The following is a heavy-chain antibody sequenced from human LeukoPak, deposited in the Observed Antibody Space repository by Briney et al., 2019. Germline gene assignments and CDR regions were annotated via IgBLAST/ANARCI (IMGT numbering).Heavy chain of an antibody. CDR3: AKTGTPWYYFDY. J-gene: IGHJ4*02. Sequence: PGGSLRLSCAASGFTFSSYAMSWVRQAPGKGLEWVSAIGGSGGSTYYADSVKGRFTISRDNSKNTLYLQMNSLRAKDTAVYYCAKTGTPWYYFDYWGQGTLVTVSS. V-gene: IGHV3-23*01. CDR1: GFTFSSYA. D-gene: IGHD6-13*01. CDR2: IGGSGGST.